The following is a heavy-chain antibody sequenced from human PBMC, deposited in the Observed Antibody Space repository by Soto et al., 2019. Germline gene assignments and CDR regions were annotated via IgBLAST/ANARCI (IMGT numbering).Heavy chain of an antibody. Sequence: GSLRLSCAASGFTFSSYAMHWVRQAPGKGLEWVAVISYDGSNKYYADSVKGRFTISRDNSKNTLYLQMNSLRAEDTAVYYCARGLRFLEWSLKPSYYYYGMDVWGQGTTVTVSS. CDR3: ARGLRFLEWSLKPSYYYYGMDV. D-gene: IGHD3-3*01. V-gene: IGHV3-30-3*01. CDR1: GFTFSSYA. CDR2: ISYDGSNK. J-gene: IGHJ6*02.